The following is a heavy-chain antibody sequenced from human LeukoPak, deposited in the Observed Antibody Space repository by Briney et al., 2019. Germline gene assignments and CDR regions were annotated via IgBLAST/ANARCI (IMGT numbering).Heavy chain of an antibody. D-gene: IGHD3-3*01. J-gene: IGHJ4*02. V-gene: IGHV3-30-3*01. CDR3: ASGRDYDFWSGPDY. Sequence: GGSLRLSCAASGFTFSSYAMHWVRQAPGKGLEWVAVISYDGSNKYYADSVKGRFTISRDNSKNTLYQQMNSLRAEDTAVYYCASGRDYDFWSGPDYWGQGTLVTVSS. CDR2: ISYDGSNK. CDR1: GFTFSSYA.